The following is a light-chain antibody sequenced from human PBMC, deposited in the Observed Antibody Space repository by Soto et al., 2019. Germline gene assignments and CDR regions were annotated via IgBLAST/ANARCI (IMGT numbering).Light chain of an antibody. CDR1: SSDVGAYNY. Sequence: SVLTQPRSVSGSPGQSVTISCTGTSSDVGAYNYVSWYQQHPGKAPKLLIYEVTNRPSGVSNRFSGSKSGNTASLTISGLQAEDEADYYCNSYTTLSNRVFGTGTKVTVL. CDR3: NSYTTLSNRV. J-gene: IGLJ1*01. CDR2: EVT. V-gene: IGLV2-14*01.